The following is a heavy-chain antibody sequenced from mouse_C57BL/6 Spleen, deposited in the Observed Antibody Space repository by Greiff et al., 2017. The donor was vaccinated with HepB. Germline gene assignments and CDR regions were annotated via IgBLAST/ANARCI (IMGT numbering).Heavy chain of an antibody. V-gene: IGHV7-4*01. Sequence: EVKVVESGGGLVQPGASLRLSCAASGFTFTDYYMSWVRQPPGKAPEWLALIRNKANGYTTEYNASVKGRFTISRDNSPNILYLQMNTLRAEDSATYYCVKGVLTGRYFHYWGQGTTLTVSS. D-gene: IGHD4-1*01. CDR3: VKGVLTGRYFHY. J-gene: IGHJ2*01. CDR2: IRNKANGYTT. CDR1: GFTFTDYY.